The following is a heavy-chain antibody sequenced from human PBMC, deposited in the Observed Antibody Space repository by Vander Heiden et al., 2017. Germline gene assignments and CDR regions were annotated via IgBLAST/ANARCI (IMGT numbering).Heavy chain of an antibody. CDR3: ARGSGGSYPYYFDY. V-gene: IGHV4-34*01. Sequence: QVQLQQWGAGLLKPSEPLPLTAASQGGSFSGYYWSWIRQPPGKGLEWIGEINHSGSTNYNPSLKSRVTISVDTSKNQFSLKLSSVTAADTAVYYCARGSGGSYPYYFDYWGQGTLVTVSS. D-gene: IGHD1-26*01. CDR2: INHSGST. CDR1: GGSFSGYY. J-gene: IGHJ4*02.